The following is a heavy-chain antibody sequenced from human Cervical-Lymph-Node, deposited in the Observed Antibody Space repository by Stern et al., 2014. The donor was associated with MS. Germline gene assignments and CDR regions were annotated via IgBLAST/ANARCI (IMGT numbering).Heavy chain of an antibody. Sequence: EVQLVQSGGGLVQPDRSLRLSCAGSGFTFDDYAMHWVRQAPGKGLEWVSGISWNSDNIGYADSVKGRFPISRDNAKSSLYLLMNNLRIEDTASYFCAKDRQIGVTGPNLFDSWGQGTLVTVSS. CDR2: ISWNSDNI. CDR1: GFTFDDYA. J-gene: IGHJ4*02. V-gene: IGHV3-9*01. D-gene: IGHD3-3*01. CDR3: AKDRQIGVTGPNLFDS.